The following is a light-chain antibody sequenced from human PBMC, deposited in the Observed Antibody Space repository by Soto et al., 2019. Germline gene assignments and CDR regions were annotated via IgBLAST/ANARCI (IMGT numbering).Light chain of an antibody. Sequence: QTVVTQEPSSSVSPGGTATLTCGLSSGSVSSSYYPSWYQLTPGQAPRTLIYSTNTRSPGVPDRFSGSILGNKAALTITGAQAEDESDYYCVLYMGSGISVFGGGTKLTVL. J-gene: IGLJ3*02. CDR3: VLYMGSGISV. CDR2: STN. V-gene: IGLV8-61*01. CDR1: SGSVSSSYY.